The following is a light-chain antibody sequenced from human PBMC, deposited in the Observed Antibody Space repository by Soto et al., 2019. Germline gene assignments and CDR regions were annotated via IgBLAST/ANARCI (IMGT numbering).Light chain of an antibody. Sequence: DIQMTQSPSSLSASVGDRVTITCRASQSIRKYLHWYQQKPGKAPQVLIYDASKLYSGVPSRFSGSGSGTDFTLTISSLQPEDFATYYCQQSYSTSRLTFGGGTKVDIK. V-gene: IGKV1-39*01. CDR3: QQSYSTSRLT. J-gene: IGKJ4*01. CDR1: QSIRKY. CDR2: DAS.